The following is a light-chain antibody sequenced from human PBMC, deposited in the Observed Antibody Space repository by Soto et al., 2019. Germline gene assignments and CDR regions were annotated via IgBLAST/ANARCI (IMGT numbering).Light chain of an antibody. CDR3: SSYTDISTLV. J-gene: IGLJ1*01. CDR2: DVS. Sequence: QSVLTQPASVSGSPGQSITISCTGTSSDVGGYNYVSWYQQLPGKAPRLMIYDVSNRPSGISNRFSGSKSGNTASLTISGLPAEDEADYYCSSYTDISTLVFGTGTKVTVL. V-gene: IGLV2-14*03. CDR1: SSDVGGYNY.